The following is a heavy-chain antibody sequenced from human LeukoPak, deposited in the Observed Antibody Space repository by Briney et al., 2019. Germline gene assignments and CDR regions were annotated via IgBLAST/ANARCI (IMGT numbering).Heavy chain of an antibody. D-gene: IGHD3-9*01. V-gene: IGHV3-23*01. Sequence: GGSLRLSCAASGSTFNNYAMTWVRQAPGKGLEWLSVIDARGDDTYDADFGRGRFTVSRDNVKNMVHLQMTSLRAEDSGFYYCAKSLRYFDFYGMDVWGRGTAVTVSA. CDR3: AKSLRYFDFYGMDV. CDR1: GSTFNNYA. CDR2: IDARGDDT. J-gene: IGHJ6*04.